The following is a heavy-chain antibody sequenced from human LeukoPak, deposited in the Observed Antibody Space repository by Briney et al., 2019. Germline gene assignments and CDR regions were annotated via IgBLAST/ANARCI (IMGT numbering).Heavy chain of an antibody. Sequence: PGRTLRLSCAASGFTFSDYYMSWIRQAPGKGLDWVGRSKNKARSYTIEYAASVKGRFTISRDDSKNSLYLQVNSLKTEDTAVYYCTKSNYDILTGYSPDYFDYWGQGTLVTVSS. J-gene: IGHJ4*02. CDR3: TKSNYDILTGYSPDYFDY. CDR1: GFTFSDYY. CDR2: SKNKARSYTI. V-gene: IGHV3-72*01. D-gene: IGHD3-9*01.